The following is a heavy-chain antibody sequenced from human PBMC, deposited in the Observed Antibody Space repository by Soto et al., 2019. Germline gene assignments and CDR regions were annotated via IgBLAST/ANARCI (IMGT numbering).Heavy chain of an antibody. J-gene: IGHJ5*02. CDR1: GGTFSSYA. Sequence: QVQLVQSGAEVKKPGSSVKVSCKASGGTFSSYAISWVRQAPGQGLEWMGGIIPIFGRANYAQKFQGRVTITADKSTSTAYMELSSLRSEDTAVYYCASRGEGYERSSWYWFDPWGQGTLVTVSS. CDR3: ASRGEGYERSSWYWFDP. V-gene: IGHV1-69*06. D-gene: IGHD6-13*01. CDR2: IIPIFGRA.